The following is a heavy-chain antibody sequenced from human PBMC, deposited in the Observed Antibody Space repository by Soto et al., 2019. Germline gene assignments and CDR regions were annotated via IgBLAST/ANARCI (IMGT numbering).Heavy chain of an antibody. CDR3: AKDIFPLGKCGGGSCTRGHFFDY. D-gene: IGHD2-15*01. J-gene: IGHJ4*02. Sequence: QVQLVESGGGVVQPGRSLRLSCEASGLVFSSYGLHWVRQAPGKGLEWVAVVSYDGSHTYYADSVKGRFTISRDNSKNTLYLQMNSLGVEDTSVYYCAKDIFPLGKCGGGSCTRGHFFDYWGQGTLVTVSS. V-gene: IGHV3-30*18. CDR1: GLVFSSYG. CDR2: VSYDGSHT.